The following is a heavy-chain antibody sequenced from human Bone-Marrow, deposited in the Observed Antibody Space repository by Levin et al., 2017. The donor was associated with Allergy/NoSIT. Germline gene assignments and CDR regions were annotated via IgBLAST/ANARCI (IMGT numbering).Heavy chain of an antibody. D-gene: IGHD2-21*02. Sequence: GGSLRLSCAASGFTFSSSEMVWVRQAPGKGLEWVSHILSSGNSIYYADSVKGRFTVSRDNSKNLLFLEMNNLRVDDTAVYYCATDLTPNWVPDAFNLWGQGTMVTVSS. CDR1: GFTFSSSE. CDR2: ILSSGNSI. V-gene: IGHV3-48*03. CDR3: ATDLTPNWVPDAFNL. J-gene: IGHJ3*01.